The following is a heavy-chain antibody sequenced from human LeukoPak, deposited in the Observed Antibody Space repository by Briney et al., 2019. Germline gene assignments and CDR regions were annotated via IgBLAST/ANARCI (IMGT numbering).Heavy chain of an antibody. CDR2: IYYSGST. CDR3: ARDAYSSSKDY. J-gene: IGHJ4*02. Sequence: PSETLSLTCTVSGGSISSYYWSWIRQPPGKGLEWIGYIYYSGSTNYNPSLKSRVTISVDTSKNQFSLKLSSVTAADTAVYYCARDAYSSSKDYWGQGTLVTVSS. CDR1: GGSISSYY. V-gene: IGHV4-59*12. D-gene: IGHD6-6*01.